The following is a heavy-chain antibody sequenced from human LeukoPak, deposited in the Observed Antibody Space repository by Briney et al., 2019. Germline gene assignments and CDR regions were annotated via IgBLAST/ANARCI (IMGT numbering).Heavy chain of an antibody. D-gene: IGHD3-10*01. CDR1: GGSISSYY. CDR2: IYTSGST. CDR3: ASSKNYYGSGSYYHFDY. V-gene: IGHV4-4*07. J-gene: IGHJ4*02. Sequence: SETLSLTCTVSGGSISSYYWSWIRQPAGKGLEWIGRIYTSGSTNYNPSLKSRVTISVDTSKNQFSLKLSSVTAADTAVYYCASSKNYYGSGSYYHFDYWGQGTLVTVSS.